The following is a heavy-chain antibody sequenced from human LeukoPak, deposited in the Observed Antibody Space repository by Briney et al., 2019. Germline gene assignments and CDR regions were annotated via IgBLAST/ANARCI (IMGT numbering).Heavy chain of an antibody. D-gene: IGHD1-14*01. Sequence: APVKVSCKASGYTFTNYYMHWVRQAPGQGLEWMGIINPSDGSTSYAQNFQGRVTMARDTSTSAVYMELNSLRSEDTAVYYCARGSTAEYWFDPWGQGTLVTVSS. CDR2: INPSDGST. CDR1: GYTFTNYY. CDR3: ARGSTAEYWFDP. J-gene: IGHJ5*02. V-gene: IGHV1-46*01.